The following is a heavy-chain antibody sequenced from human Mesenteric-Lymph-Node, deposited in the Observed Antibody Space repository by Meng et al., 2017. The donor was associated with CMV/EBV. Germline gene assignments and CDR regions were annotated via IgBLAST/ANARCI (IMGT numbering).Heavy chain of an antibody. CDR3: AKDLRGYSNDY. J-gene: IGHJ4*02. Sequence: GGSLRLSCAASGFSLSSYAMSWVRQAPGKGLEWVSIIYSDDSLRYYPDSVKGRFIISRDNSKNTLYLQMNSLRAEDTAVYFCAKDLRGYSNDYWGQGTLVTVSS. CDR2: IYSDDSLR. V-gene: IGHV3-23*03. D-gene: IGHD4-11*01. CDR1: GFSLSSYA.